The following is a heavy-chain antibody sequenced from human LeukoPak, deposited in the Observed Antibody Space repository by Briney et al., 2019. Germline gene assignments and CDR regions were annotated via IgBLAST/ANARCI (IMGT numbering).Heavy chain of an antibody. CDR1: GFTFSKTW. J-gene: IGHJ1*01. CDR2: IKEDGSDK. V-gene: IGHV3-7*01. Sequence: GGSLRLSCAASGFTFSKTWMSWVRQAPGRGLEWVANIKEDGSDKFYVDSVKGRFTVSRDNANNLLHLEMNSLGVEDTAVYFCARESQHWGQGTLVTVSS. CDR3: ARESQH.